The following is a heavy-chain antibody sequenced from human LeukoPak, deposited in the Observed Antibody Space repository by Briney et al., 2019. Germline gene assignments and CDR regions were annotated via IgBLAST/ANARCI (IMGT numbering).Heavy chain of an antibody. CDR1: GFTFSTYA. J-gene: IGHJ4*02. Sequence: GGSLRLSCAASGFTFSTYAMDWVRQAPGRGLGWVSLISGDGGITYYADFVKGRFTISRDNSKNSLYLQMNSLRTEDTALYYCAKPQHYGRGDFDYWGQGTLVTVSS. D-gene: IGHD3-10*01. CDR2: ISGDGGIT. CDR3: AKPQHYGRGDFDY. V-gene: IGHV3-43*02.